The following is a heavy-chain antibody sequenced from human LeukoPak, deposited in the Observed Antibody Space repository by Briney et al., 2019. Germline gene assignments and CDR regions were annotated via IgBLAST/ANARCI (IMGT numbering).Heavy chain of an antibody. CDR1: GGSFSGYY. J-gene: IGHJ3*02. Sequence: SETLSLTCAVYGGSFSGYYWGWIRQPPGKGLEWIGEINHSGSTNYNPSLKSRVTISVDTSKNQFSLKLSSVTAADTAVYYCARGPRIQLWLEEVMGAFDIWGQGTMVTVSS. D-gene: IGHD5-18*01. CDR3: ARGPRIQLWLEEVMGAFDI. CDR2: INHSGST. V-gene: IGHV4-34*01.